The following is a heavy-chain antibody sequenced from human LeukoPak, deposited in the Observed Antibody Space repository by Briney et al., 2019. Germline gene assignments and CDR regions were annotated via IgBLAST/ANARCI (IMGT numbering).Heavy chain of an antibody. CDR3: ASSYYYDSSGYYYFDY. CDR2: IYPGDSDT. CDR1: GYSFTSYW. Sequence: LGESLKISCEGSGYSFTSYWIGWVRQMPGKGLEWMGIIYPGDSDTRYSPSFQGQVTISADKSISTAYLQWSSLRASDTAMYYCASSYYYDSSGYYYFDYWGQGTLVTVSS. D-gene: IGHD3-22*01. J-gene: IGHJ4*02. V-gene: IGHV5-51*01.